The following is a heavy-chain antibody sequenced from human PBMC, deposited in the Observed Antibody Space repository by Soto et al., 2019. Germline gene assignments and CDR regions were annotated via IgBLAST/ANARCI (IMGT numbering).Heavy chain of an antibody. CDR2: IYWDDDK. J-gene: IGHJ4*02. V-gene: IGHV2-5*02. CDR3: AHRQLYNGAWNEGTFDY. CDR1: GFSLTTRPVG. D-gene: IGHD1-1*01. Sequence: QITLKESGPTLVKPTQTLTLTCTFSGFSLTTRPVGVGWIRQPPGQALEWLALIYWDDDKRYNPSLKTRVTITKNTSKNQVVLTMTNMDPVDTATYYGAHRQLYNGAWNEGTFDYWGQGALVTVSS.